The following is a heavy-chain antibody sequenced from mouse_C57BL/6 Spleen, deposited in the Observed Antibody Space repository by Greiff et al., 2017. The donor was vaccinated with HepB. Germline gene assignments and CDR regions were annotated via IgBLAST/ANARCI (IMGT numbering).Heavy chain of an antibody. J-gene: IGHJ3*01. CDR1: GYTFTDYY. Sequence: VQLQQSGPELVKPGASVKISCKASGYTFTDYYMNWVKQSHGKSLEWIGVINPYNGGTSYNQKFKGKATLTVDKSSSTAYMELNSLTSEDSAVYYCARSIYYDDDGAWFAYWGQGTLVTVSA. CDR2: INPYNGGT. D-gene: IGHD2-4*01. CDR3: ARSIYYDDDGAWFAY. V-gene: IGHV1-19*01.